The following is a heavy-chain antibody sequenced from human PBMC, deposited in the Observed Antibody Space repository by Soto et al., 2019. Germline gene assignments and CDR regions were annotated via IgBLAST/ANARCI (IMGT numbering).Heavy chain of an antibody. CDR3: VRFQNGISGKAFDI. Sequence: SRTLSLTCAISGDRLSSNSSAWDWIRQSPSRGLEWLGRTYYRSKWYNDYAVSVKSRITISPDTSKNQFFLQLNSVTPEDTAVYSCVRFQNGISGKAFDIWGQGTMVTVSS. CDR2: TYYRSKWYN. CDR1: GDRLSSNSSA. J-gene: IGHJ3*02. D-gene: IGHD6-19*01. V-gene: IGHV6-1*01.